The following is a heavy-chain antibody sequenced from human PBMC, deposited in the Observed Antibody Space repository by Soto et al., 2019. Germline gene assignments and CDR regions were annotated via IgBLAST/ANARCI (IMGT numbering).Heavy chain of an antibody. Sequence: VQLVQSGTDVKEPGASVRVSCKASGYTLTAHSLHWARQAPGQGLEWMGWIIVSHDWPRYAPQFQGRLTFETDTNGTTSYMQLTRMTPDDTAVYVCAREPEDGATGDYWGHGTPVVVSS. V-gene: IGHV1-3*01. CDR3: AREPEDGATGDY. CDR1: GYTLTAHS. CDR2: IIVSHDWP. J-gene: IGHJ4*01. D-gene: IGHD2-8*01.